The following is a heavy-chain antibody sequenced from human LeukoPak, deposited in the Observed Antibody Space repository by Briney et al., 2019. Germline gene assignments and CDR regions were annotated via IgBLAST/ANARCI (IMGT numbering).Heavy chain of an antibody. J-gene: IGHJ5*02. D-gene: IGHD3-9*01. Sequence: SETLSLTCTVSGYSISSGYYWGWIRQPPGKGLEWIGSIYHSGSTYYNPSLKSRVTISVDTSKNQFSLKLSSVTAADTAVYYCARGVYDILTGYYRFDPWGQGTLVTVSS. CDR3: ARGVYDILTGYYRFDP. V-gene: IGHV4-38-2*02. CDR1: GYSISSGYY. CDR2: IYHSGST.